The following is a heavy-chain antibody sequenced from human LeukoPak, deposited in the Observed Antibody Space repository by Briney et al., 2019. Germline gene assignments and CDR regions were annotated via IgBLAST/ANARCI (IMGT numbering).Heavy chain of an antibody. CDR3: ARGGYYYDSSGYYAPMPFDY. CDR2: INHSGST. D-gene: IGHD3-22*01. Sequence: SETLSLTCAVYGGSFSGYYWSGIRQPPGKGLERSGEINHSGSTNYNPSPKSRVTISVDTSKNQCSLKLSAVTAADTVVYYCARGGYYYDSSGYYAPMPFDYWGQGTLVTVSS. CDR1: GGSFSGYY. J-gene: IGHJ4*02. V-gene: IGHV4-34*01.